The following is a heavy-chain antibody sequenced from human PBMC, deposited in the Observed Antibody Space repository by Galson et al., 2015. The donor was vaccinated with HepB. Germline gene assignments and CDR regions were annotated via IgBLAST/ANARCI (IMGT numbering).Heavy chain of an antibody. Sequence: SVKVSCKASGYTFTSYYMHWVRQAPGQGLEWMGIINPSGGSTSYAQKFQGRVTMTRDTSTSTVYMELSSLRSEDTAVYYCARGIKHIVVVPAAPRGHDAFDIWGQGTMVTVSS. CDR2: INPSGGST. D-gene: IGHD2-2*01. CDR3: ARGIKHIVVVPAAPRGHDAFDI. J-gene: IGHJ3*02. CDR1: GYTFTSYY. V-gene: IGHV1-46*01.